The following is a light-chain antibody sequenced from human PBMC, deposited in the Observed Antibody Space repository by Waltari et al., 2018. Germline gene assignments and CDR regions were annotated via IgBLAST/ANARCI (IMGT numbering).Light chain of an antibody. Sequence: SYELTQPPSVSVSPGQTARITCPGDALPTQYAYWYQQTPGQAPVLVIYKDSESPSGIPERFSGSSSGTTVTLTISGVQAEDEADYYCQSADSSGTYVVFGGGTKLTVL. V-gene: IGLV3-25*02. CDR2: KDS. J-gene: IGLJ2*01. CDR1: ALPTQY. CDR3: QSADSSGTYVV.